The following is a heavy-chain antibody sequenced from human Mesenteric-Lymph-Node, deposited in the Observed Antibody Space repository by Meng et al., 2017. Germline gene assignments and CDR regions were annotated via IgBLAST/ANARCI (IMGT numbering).Heavy chain of an antibody. CDR3: TSLRGNTFFQK. Sequence: GGSLRLSCAASGFTISDFWMSWVRQAPGKGLEWVANIRFDGITKYYVDSVKGRFTVSTDNAKNSLYLQMDSLRVEDTAVYYCTSLRGNTFFQKWGQGTLVTVSS. D-gene: IGHD3-3*02. CDR2: IRFDGITK. V-gene: IGHV3-7*01. CDR1: GFTISDFW. J-gene: IGHJ1*01.